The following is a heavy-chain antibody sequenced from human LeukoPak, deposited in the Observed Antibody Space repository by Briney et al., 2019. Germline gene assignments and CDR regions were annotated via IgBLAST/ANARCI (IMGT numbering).Heavy chain of an antibody. CDR3: ARVPPEGYFDL. CDR1: GCSISSYH. CDR2: LYYSGST. J-gene: IGHJ2*01. V-gene: IGHV4-59*01. Sequence: SETLSLTCTVSGCSISSYHWSWIRQPPGEGLEWIGYLYYSGSTNYNPSLKSRVTISVDTSKNQLTLNLNSVTAADTAMYFCARVPPEGYFDLWGRGTLVTVPS.